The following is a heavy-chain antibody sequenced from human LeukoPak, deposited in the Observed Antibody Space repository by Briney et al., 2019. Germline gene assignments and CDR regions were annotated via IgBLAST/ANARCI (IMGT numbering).Heavy chain of an antibody. D-gene: IGHD2-2*01. CDR2: ITLNSGDT. J-gene: IGHJ3*02. CDR1: GHTFTVYY. V-gene: IGHV1-2*02. Sequence: ASVKVSCRASGHTFTVYYIHWVRQAPGQGLEWMGWITLNSGDTKYAQKFQGRVTMTRDTSISTAYMELSRLRSDDTAVYYCARVDIVVAPAAEVDAFDIWGQGTMVTVSS. CDR3: ARVDIVVAPAAEVDAFDI.